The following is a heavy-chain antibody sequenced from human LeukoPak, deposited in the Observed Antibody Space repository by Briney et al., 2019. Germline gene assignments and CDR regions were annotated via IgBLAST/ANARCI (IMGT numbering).Heavy chain of an antibody. CDR3: ARGGHTYSYFPKPWDY. V-gene: IGHV1-46*01. CDR1: GYSFTSYY. Sequence: ASVTVSCKASGYSFTSYYIHWVRQAPGQGLEWMGIINPSDGTTNYAQKFQGRVTMTRDMSTTTVYVELSSLKSDDTAVYYRARGGHTYSYFPKPWDYWGQGTLVTVSS. CDR2: INPSDGTT. J-gene: IGHJ4*02. D-gene: IGHD5-18*01.